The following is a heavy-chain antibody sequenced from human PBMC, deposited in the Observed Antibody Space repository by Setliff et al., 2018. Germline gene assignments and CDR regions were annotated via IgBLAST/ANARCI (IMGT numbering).Heavy chain of an antibody. CDR3: ARDQTSSWYHAGGFDY. V-gene: IGHV3-7*01. J-gene: IGHJ4*02. CDR1: GFTFSSYW. CDR2: IKQDGSGK. Sequence: QPGGSLRLSCAASGFTFSSYWMSWVRQAPGKGLEWVANIKQDGSGKYYVDSVKGRFTISRDNAKNSLYLQMNSLRAEDTAVYYCARDQTSSWYHAGGFDYWGQGTLVTVSS. D-gene: IGHD6-13*01.